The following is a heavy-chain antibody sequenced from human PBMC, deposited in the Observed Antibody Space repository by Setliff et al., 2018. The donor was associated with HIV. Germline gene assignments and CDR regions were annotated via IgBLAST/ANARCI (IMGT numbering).Heavy chain of an antibody. J-gene: IGHJ4*02. V-gene: IGHV4-4*09. CDR1: GDSISSYS. CDR3: ARAVVTAVKFDY. CDR2: IFSSGST. D-gene: IGHD2-21*02. Sequence: SETLSLTCTVSGDSISSYSWNWIRQSPGGGLEWIGFIFSSGSTKYNPSLQSRVTMSIDTSKNQFSLRLTSVTAADTAVYYCARAVVTAVKFDYWGQGTLVTVSS.